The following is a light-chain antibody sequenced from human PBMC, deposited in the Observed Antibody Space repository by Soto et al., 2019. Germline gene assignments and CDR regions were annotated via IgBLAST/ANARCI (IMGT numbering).Light chain of an antibody. J-gene: IGKJ4*01. CDR1: QSISSW. Sequence: DIQMTQSPSTLSASVGDRVTITCRASQSISSWLAWYQQKPGKAPKLLIYDASSLESGVPSRFSGSGSGTEFTITISSLQPEEFAIYYCHQYNNWPLTFGGGTKVDIK. CDR2: DAS. CDR3: HQYNNWPLT. V-gene: IGKV1-5*01.